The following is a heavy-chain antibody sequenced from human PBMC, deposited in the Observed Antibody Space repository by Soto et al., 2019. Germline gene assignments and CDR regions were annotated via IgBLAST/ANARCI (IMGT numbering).Heavy chain of an antibody. J-gene: IGHJ6*02. V-gene: IGHV1-46*01. Sequence: ASVKVSCKAPADTFTSYYIHWVRQAPGHGLEWMGIINPNGGSTRFAQTFQGRITMTTDTSTSTVYMELRSLRSEDTAVYYCARPTRGYSGYGPHYYYYGMDVWGQGTTVTVSS. CDR1: ADTFTSYY. D-gene: IGHD5-12*01. CDR2: INPNGGST. CDR3: ARPTRGYSGYGPHYYYYGMDV.